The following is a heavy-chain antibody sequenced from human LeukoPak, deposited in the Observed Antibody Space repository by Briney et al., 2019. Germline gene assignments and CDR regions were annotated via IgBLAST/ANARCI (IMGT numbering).Heavy chain of an antibody. J-gene: IGHJ6*04. CDR3: AELGITMIGGV. Sequence: GGSLRLSCAASGFTFSDYYMSWIRQAPGKGLEWVSYISSSSYIYYADSVKGRFTISRDNAKNSLYLQMNSLRAEDTAVYYCAELGITMIGGVWGKGTTVTISS. D-gene: IGHD3-10*02. CDR1: GFTFSDYY. CDR2: ISSSSYI. V-gene: IGHV3-69-1*02.